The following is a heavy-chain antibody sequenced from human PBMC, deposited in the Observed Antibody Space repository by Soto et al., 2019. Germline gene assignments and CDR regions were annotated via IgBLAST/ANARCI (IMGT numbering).Heavy chain of an antibody. CDR1: GFTFTIYG. Sequence: ASVKVSCKASGFTFTIYGFSGVRQAPGQGLEWMGWIGAYNGNTNYAQKFQGRVTVTTDTSTNTAYMELRSLRSDDTAVYYCARDYDWTFEYWGQGTLVTVSS. V-gene: IGHV1-18*04. CDR3: ARDYDWTFEY. D-gene: IGHD1-20*01. J-gene: IGHJ4*02. CDR2: IGAYNGNT.